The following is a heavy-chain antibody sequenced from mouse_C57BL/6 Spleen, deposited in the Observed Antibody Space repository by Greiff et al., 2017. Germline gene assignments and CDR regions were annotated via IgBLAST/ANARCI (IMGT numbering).Heavy chain of an antibody. CDR2: IHPNSGST. Sequence: VQLQQPGAELVKPGASVKLSCKASGYTFTSYWMHWVKQRPGQGLEWIGMIHPNSGSTNYNEKFKSKATLTVDKSSSTAYMQLSSLTSEDSAVYYCASDYSNYYWYFDVWGTGTTVTVSS. CDR1: GYTFTSYW. J-gene: IGHJ1*03. CDR3: ASDYSNYYWYFDV. D-gene: IGHD2-5*01. V-gene: IGHV1-64*01.